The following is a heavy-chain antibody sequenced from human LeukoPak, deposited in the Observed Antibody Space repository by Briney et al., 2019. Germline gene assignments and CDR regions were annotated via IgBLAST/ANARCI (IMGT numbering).Heavy chain of an antibody. CDR1: GFTFSDYY. Sequence: GGSLRLSCAASGFTFSDYYMSWIRQAPGKGLEWLSYIGSSNTIYSADSVKGRFTISRDNAKNSLYLQMNSLRAEDTAVYYCARDLGNSNDAFDIWGQGTMVTVSS. CDR2: IGSSNTI. CDR3: ARDLGNSNDAFDI. D-gene: IGHD4-23*01. V-gene: IGHV3-11*04. J-gene: IGHJ3*02.